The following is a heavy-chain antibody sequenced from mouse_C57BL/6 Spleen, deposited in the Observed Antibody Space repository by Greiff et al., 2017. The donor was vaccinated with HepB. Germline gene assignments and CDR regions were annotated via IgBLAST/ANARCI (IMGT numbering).Heavy chain of an antibody. CDR3: TRTYYSKRNYFEY. Sequence: VQLQQSGAELVRPGASVTLSCKASGYTFTDYEMHWVKQTPVHGLEWIGAIDPETGGTAYNQKFKGKAILTADKSSSTAYMELRSLTYEDSAVYYCTRTYYSKRNYFEYWGQGTTLTVSS. CDR1: GYTFTDYE. CDR2: IDPETGGT. D-gene: IGHD2-5*01. V-gene: IGHV1-15*01. J-gene: IGHJ2*01.